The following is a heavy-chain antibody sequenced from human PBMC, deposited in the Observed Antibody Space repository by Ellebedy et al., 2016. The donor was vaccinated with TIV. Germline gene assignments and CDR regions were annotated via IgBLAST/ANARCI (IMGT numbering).Heavy chain of an antibody. CDR1: GYTFTSYE. CDR3: ARGFEGMGPTREPDY. J-gene: IGHJ4*02. V-gene: IGHV1-8*01. Sequence: ASVKVSCXASGYTFTSYEINWVRQSTGQGLEWMGWMKPNKGNTAYAQKFQGRVTMTRNTSISTAYMELSSLRSEDTAVYYCARGFEGMGPTREPDYWGQGTLVTVSS. CDR2: MKPNKGNT. D-gene: IGHD1-26*01.